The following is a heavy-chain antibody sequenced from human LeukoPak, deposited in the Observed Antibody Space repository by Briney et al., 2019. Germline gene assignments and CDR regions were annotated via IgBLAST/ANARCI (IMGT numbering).Heavy chain of an antibody. CDR1: GGSFSGYY. CDR3: ARDQPRYCSGGSCYSKQDY. Sequence: SETLSLTCAVYGGSFSGYYWSWIRQPPGKGLEWIGEINHSGSTNYNPSLKSRVTISVDTSKNQFSLKLSSVTAADTAVYCCARDQPRYCSGGSCYSKQDYWGQGTLVTVSS. V-gene: IGHV4-34*01. CDR2: INHSGST. D-gene: IGHD2-15*01. J-gene: IGHJ4*02.